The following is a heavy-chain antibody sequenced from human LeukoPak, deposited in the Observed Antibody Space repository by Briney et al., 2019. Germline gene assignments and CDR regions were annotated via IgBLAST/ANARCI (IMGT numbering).Heavy chain of an antibody. CDR2: ISESGGTT. Sequence: GGSLRLSCAASGFTFSSYAMNWVRQAPGKGLEWVSSISESGGTTDYADSVKGRFTISRDNSKNTLYLQMNSLRAEDTAVYYCARQWLINGWGQGILVTVS. CDR3: ARQWLING. J-gene: IGHJ4*02. CDR1: GFTFSSYA. D-gene: IGHD6-19*01. V-gene: IGHV3-23*01.